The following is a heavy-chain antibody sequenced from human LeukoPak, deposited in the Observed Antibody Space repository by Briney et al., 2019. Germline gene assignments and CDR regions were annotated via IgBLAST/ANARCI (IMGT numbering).Heavy chain of an antibody. D-gene: IGHD3-10*01. Sequence: GASVNFSCTASGYTFTSYGISWARQAPGQGLEWMGWVSAYNGNTNYAQKLQGRVTMTRDTSTSTVYMELSSLRSEDTAVYYCARDLRFGEWKVQVWGQGTMVTVSS. CDR1: GYTFTSYG. V-gene: IGHV1-18*01. J-gene: IGHJ3*01. CDR2: VSAYNGNT. CDR3: ARDLRFGEWKVQV.